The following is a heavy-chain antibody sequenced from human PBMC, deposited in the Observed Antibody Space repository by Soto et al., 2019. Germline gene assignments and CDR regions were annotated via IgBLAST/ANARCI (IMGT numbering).Heavy chain of an antibody. CDR1: GFTFSSYG. CDR2: IWYDGSNK. V-gene: IGHV3-33*01. CDR3: AREDKYNSSGRFDY. J-gene: IGHJ4*02. D-gene: IGHD6-19*01. Sequence: GGSLRLSCAASGFTFSSYGMHWVRQAPGKGLEWVAVIWYDGSNKYYADSVKGRFTISRDNSKNTLYLQMNSLRAEDTAVYYCAREDKYNSSGRFDYWGQGTLVTVSS.